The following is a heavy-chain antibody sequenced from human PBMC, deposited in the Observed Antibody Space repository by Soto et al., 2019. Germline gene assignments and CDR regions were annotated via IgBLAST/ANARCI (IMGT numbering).Heavy chain of an antibody. D-gene: IGHD6-19*01. J-gene: IGHJ3*02. CDR1: GFTFSSYA. V-gene: IGHV3-23*01. Sequence: GGSLRLSCAASGFTFSSYAMSWVRQAPGKGLEWVSAISGNGADTSYADSVRGRFTISRDNSKDTLFLQMNSLRAEDTAVYYCARSGYSSGLDAFDIWGQGTMVTVS. CDR2: ISGNGADT. CDR3: ARSGYSSGLDAFDI.